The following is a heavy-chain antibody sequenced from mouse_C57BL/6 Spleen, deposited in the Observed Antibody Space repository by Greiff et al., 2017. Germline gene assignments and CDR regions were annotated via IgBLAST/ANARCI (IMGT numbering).Heavy chain of an antibody. V-gene: IGHV1-81*01. J-gene: IGHJ2*01. Sequence: QVQLQQSGAELARPGASVKLSCKASGYTFTSYGISWVKQRTGQGLEWIGEIYPRSGNTYYNEKFKGKATLTADKSSRTAYMELRSLTSEDSAVYFCARAGIYYDYDSFDYWGQGTTLTVSS. D-gene: IGHD2-4*01. CDR2: IYPRSGNT. CDR1: GYTFTSYG. CDR3: ARAGIYYDYDSFDY.